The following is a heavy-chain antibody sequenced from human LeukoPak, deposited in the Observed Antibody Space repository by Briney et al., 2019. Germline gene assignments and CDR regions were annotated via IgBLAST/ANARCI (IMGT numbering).Heavy chain of an antibody. V-gene: IGHV1-2*04. J-gene: IGHJ6*02. D-gene: IGHD3-10*01. CDR1: GYTFTSYY. Sequence: ASVKVSCKASGYTFTSYYMHWGRQAPGQGLEWMGWINPSSGGTNYAQKFQGWVTMIRDTSISTAYMELSRLRSDDTAVYYCARDGGSGSYYYYGMDVWGQGTTVTVSS. CDR3: ARDGGSGSYYYYGMDV. CDR2: INPSSGGT.